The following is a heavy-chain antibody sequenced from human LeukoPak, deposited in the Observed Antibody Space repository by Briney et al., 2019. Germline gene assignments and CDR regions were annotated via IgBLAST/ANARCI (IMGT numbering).Heavy chain of an antibody. V-gene: IGHV5-51*01. CDR3: ARLARIAIVGAIYFDY. CDR1: GYSFTSYW. D-gene: IGHD1-26*01. CDR2: IYPGDSDT. J-gene: IGHJ4*02. Sequence: GESLKISCKGSGYSFTSYWIGWVRQMPGKGLEWMGIIYPGDSDTSYSPSFQGQVTISADKSISTAYLQWSSLKASDTAMYYCARLARIAIVGAIYFDYWGQGTLVTVSS.